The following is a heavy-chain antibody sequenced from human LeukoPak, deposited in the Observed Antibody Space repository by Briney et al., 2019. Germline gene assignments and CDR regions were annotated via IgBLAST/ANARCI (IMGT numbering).Heavy chain of an antibody. Sequence: PSETLSPTCTVSHGSIISGAYHWSWFRQPAGKGLEWVGRIVSSGSTNSNPSLKSRGTISLDTSKNQFSLDLISVTAADTAVYYCATRIGGYAFDTWGQGTLVTVS. J-gene: IGHJ3*02. V-gene: IGHV4-61*02. CDR2: IVSSGST. CDR1: HGSIISGAYH. D-gene: IGHD2-15*01. CDR3: ATRIGGYAFDT.